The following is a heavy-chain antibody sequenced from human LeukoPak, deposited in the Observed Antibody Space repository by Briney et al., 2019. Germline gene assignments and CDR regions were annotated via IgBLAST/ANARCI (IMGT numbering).Heavy chain of an antibody. CDR1: GVSVTNYY. V-gene: IGHV4-4*07. CDR3: ARDLTARGSFDY. CDR2: NYPTGDT. Sequence: SETLSLTCSVSGVSVTNYYWSWVRQPAGKRLEWIGRNYPTGDTIYNPSLKSRVTMSVDMSKNHLSLMLTSVTAADAAVYYCARDLTARGSFDYWGQGILVSVSS. D-gene: IGHD3-16*01. J-gene: IGHJ4*02.